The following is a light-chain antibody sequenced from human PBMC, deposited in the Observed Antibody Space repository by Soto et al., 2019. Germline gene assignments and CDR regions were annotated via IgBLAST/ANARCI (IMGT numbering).Light chain of an antibody. CDR3: QQYGSSGT. V-gene: IGKV1-17*01. Sequence: DIQMTQSPSSLSASVGDRVTITCRASQGVRNDLGWYQQKPGKAPKRLIYAASSLQSGVPSRFSGSGSGTEFTLTVSSLQPEDFAVYYCQQYGSSGTFGQGTKVEIK. J-gene: IGKJ1*01. CDR1: QGVRND. CDR2: AAS.